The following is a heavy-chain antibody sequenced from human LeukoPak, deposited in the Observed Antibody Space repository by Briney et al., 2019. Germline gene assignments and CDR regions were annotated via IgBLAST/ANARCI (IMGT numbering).Heavy chain of an antibody. CDR3: ARGGLVVAARTFDY. V-gene: IGHV4-34*01. J-gene: IGHJ4*02. CDR1: GGSLSGYH. CDR2: INYSGST. Sequence: SETLSHTCAVYGGSLSGYHWSWIRQPPGKGLEWIGEINYSGSTNYNPSLKSRVTISVDTSKNQFSLKLSSVTAADTAVYYCARGGLVVAARTFDYWGQGTLVTVSS. D-gene: IGHD2-15*01.